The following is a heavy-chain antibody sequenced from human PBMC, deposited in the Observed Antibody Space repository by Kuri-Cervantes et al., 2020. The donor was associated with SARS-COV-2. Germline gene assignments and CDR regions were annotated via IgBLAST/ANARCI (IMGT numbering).Heavy chain of an antibody. V-gene: IGHV3-23*01. CDR3: ARELEDYDFWSGYSGPFDY. Sequence: GGSLRLSCAASGFTFSSYAKSWVRQAPGKGLEWVSAISGSGGSTYYADSVKGRFTISRDNAKNTLYLQMNSLRAEDTAVYYCARELEDYDFWSGYSGPFDYWGQGTLVTVSS. D-gene: IGHD3-3*01. J-gene: IGHJ4*02. CDR1: GFTFSSYA. CDR2: ISGSGGST.